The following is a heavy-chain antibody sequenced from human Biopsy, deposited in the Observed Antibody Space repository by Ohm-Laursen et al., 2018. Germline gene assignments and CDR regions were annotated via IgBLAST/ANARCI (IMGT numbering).Heavy chain of an antibody. CDR2: IDWDDAK. CDR1: GFSLNTRGMS. V-gene: IGHV2-70*16. D-gene: IGHD2-2*02. CDR3: ARIPILVVPAAIVYRHRRHLQGLDV. J-gene: IGHJ6*02. Sequence: TQTLTLTCTLSGFSLNTRGMSVTWIRQPPGKALEWLARIDWDDAKFYNGSLKTRLTISKDPSENHVVLTLSDVDPVDTATYYCARIPILVVPAAIVYRHRRHLQGLDVWGQGTTVIVSS.